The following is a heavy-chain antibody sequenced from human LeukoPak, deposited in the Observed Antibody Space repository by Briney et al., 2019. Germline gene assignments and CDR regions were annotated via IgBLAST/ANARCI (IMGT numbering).Heavy chain of an antibody. V-gene: IGHV1-18*01. D-gene: IGHD4-23*01. J-gene: IGHJ4*02. Sequence: ASVKVSCKASGYTFTNFAISWVRQAPGEGLEWMGWINTYNGNKDYAQKVQDRVTMTADTSTSTAYMELRSLRSDDTAVYYCTREDLCGGNVYRCGGSDSWGQGTLVTVSS. CDR2: INTYNGNK. CDR3: TREDLCGGNVYRCGGSDS. CDR1: GYTFTNFA.